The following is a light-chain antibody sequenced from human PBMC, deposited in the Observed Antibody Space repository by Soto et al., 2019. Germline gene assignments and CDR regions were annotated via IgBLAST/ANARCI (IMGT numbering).Light chain of an antibody. CDR1: NIGSKS. J-gene: IGLJ2*01. CDR2: YDS. V-gene: IGLV3-21*04. Sequence: SYELTQPPSVSVAPGKTARITCGGNNIGSKSVHWYQQKPGQAPVLVIYYDSDRPSGIPERFSGSNSGNRATLTISRVEAGDEADYYCQVWDSSSDHPRVVFGGGTKLTVL. CDR3: QVWDSSSDHPRVV.